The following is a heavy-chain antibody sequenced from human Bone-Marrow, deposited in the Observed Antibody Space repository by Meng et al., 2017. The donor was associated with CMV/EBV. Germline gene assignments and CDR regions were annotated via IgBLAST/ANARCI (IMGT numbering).Heavy chain of an antibody. V-gene: IGHV4-39*07. CDR2: LSYSGRS. Sequence: GSLRLSCFVSGGSINMGSHHWAWVRQTPGKGLEWIGSLSYSGRSFYDPSLGRRATISVDTSDNQFFLELTSVSDADTAVYYCARDYIGAAGQGRRFSSMDVPVAIPPRRYGLDVWGQGIRVTVSS. D-gene: IGHD6-13*01. CDR1: GGSINMGSHH. CDR3: ARDYIGAAGQGRRFSSMDVPVAIPPRRYGLDV. J-gene: IGHJ6*02.